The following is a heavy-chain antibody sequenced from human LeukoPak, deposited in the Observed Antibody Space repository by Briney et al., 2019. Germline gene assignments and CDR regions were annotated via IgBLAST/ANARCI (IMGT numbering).Heavy chain of an antibody. Sequence: KPSETLSLTCTVSGGSISSSSYYWGWIRQPPGKGLEWIAYIYYTGSTNYNPSLKSRVTISLDTSKNQFSLKLSSVIAADTAVYYCARHTPQRFCGGGSCYDSQPLDFWGQGTLVTVSS. CDR1: GGSISSSSYY. CDR2: IYYTGST. J-gene: IGHJ4*02. V-gene: IGHV4-61*05. D-gene: IGHD2-15*01. CDR3: ARHTPQRFCGGGSCYDSQPLDF.